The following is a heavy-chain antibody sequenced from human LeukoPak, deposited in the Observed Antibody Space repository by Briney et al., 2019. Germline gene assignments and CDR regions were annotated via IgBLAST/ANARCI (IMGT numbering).Heavy chain of an antibody. D-gene: IGHD2-21*02. Sequence: SQTLSLTCTVSGGSISSGDYYWSWIRQPPGKGLEWIGYIYYSGSTYYNPSLKSRVTISVDTSKNQFSLKLSSVTAADTAVYYCARDCGGDCYSGDYWGQGTLVTVSS. J-gene: IGHJ4*02. V-gene: IGHV4-30-4*01. CDR2: IYYSGST. CDR3: ARDCGGDCYSGDY. CDR1: GGSISSGDYY.